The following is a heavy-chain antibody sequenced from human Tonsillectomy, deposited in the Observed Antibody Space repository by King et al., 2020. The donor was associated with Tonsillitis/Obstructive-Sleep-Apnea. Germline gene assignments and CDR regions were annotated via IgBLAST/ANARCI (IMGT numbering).Heavy chain of an antibody. CDR3: ARGGTAMATNWFDP. V-gene: IGHV3-30*04. CDR2: MSYDGNNK. CDR1: GFTFSSYA. J-gene: IGHJ5*02. D-gene: IGHD5-18*01. Sequence: VQLVESGGGVVQPGRSLRLSCAASGFTFSSYAMHWVRQAPGKGLEWVTVMSYDGNNKYYADSVKGRFTISRDNSKNTLYLQMNSLRAEDTAVYYCARGGTAMATNWFDPWGQGTLGTVS.